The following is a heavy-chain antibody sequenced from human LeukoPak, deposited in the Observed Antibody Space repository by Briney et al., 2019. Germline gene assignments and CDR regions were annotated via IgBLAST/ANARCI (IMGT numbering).Heavy chain of an antibody. J-gene: IGHJ4*02. CDR2: IYTSGST. D-gene: IGHD1-26*01. Sequence: PSGTLSLTCTVSGGSISSYYWSWIRQPAGKGLEWIGRIYTSGSTNYNPSLKSRVTMSVDTSKNQFSLKLSSVTAADTAVYYCARDRGVYCGSSKPLYYFDYWGQGTLVTVSS. V-gene: IGHV4-4*07. CDR1: GGSISSYY. CDR3: ARDRGVYCGSSKPLYYFDY.